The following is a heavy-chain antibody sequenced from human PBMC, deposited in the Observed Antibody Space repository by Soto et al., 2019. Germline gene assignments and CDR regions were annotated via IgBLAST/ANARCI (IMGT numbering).Heavy chain of an antibody. V-gene: IGHV3-30-3*01. CDR1: GFTFSSYS. D-gene: IGHD2-15*01. CDR3: ARDQEGQPHLLQIIDS. CDR2: ISYDGSNK. J-gene: IGHJ4*02. Sequence: GGSLRLSCAASGFTFSSYSMHWVRQAPGKGLEWVAVISYDGSNKYYTDSVKGRFTISRDNSKNTLYLQMNSLRPEDTAVYYCARDQEGQPHLLQIIDSWGQGTLVTVSS.